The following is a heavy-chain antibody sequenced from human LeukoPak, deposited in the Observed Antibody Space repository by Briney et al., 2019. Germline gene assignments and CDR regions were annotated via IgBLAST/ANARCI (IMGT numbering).Heavy chain of an antibody. CDR3: AKDMRYYGSGPVDY. V-gene: IGHV3-43*02. D-gene: IGHD3-10*01. CDR1: GFTFDDYA. Sequence: PGGSLRLSCAASGFTFDDYAMHWVRQAPGKGLEWVSLISGDGGSTYYADSVKGRFTISRDNSKNSLYLQMNSLRTEDTALYYCAKDMRYYGSGPVDYWGQGTPVTVSS. CDR2: ISGDGGST. J-gene: IGHJ4*02.